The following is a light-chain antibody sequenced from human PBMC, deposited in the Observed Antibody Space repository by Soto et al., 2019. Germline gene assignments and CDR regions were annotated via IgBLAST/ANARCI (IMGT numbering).Light chain of an antibody. J-gene: IGKJ4*01. V-gene: IGKV3-15*01. CDR3: QQYNDWPLP. CDR2: GAS. CDR1: QSVSTN. Sequence: EIVMTQSPATLSVYTGERASLSCRASQSVSTNLAWYQQKPAQAPRLLIYGASTRATGIPGRFSGGGSGTEFTLTISSLQSADFAVYYCQQYNDWPLPFGGGTKVDIK.